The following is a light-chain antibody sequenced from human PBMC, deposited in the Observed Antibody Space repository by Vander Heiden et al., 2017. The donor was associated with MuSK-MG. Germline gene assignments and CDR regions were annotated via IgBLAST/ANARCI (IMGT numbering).Light chain of an antibody. Sequence: QSALTQPPSASGSPGQSVTISCTGASSDFGDYKYVSWYQQHPGKAPKLLIFEVSKRPSGVPDRFSGSKSGNTASLTVSGRQAEDEADYHCSLYAGSSNLVFGGGTRLTVL. CDR2: EVS. CDR1: SSDFGDYKY. CDR3: SLYAGSSNLV. V-gene: IGLV2-8*01. J-gene: IGLJ2*01.